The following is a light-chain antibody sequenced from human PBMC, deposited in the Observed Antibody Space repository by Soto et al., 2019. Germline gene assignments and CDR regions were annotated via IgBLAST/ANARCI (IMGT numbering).Light chain of an antibody. CDR3: QQRSNWPP. V-gene: IGKV3-11*01. Sequence: EIVLTQSPATLSLSPGERATLSCRASQSVSSYLAWYQQKPGQAPRLLIYDASNRATGIPARFSGSGSGTDFILTISSLEPEDFAVYYCQQRSNWPPFGQGTKVEIK. CDR2: DAS. CDR1: QSVSSY. J-gene: IGKJ1*01.